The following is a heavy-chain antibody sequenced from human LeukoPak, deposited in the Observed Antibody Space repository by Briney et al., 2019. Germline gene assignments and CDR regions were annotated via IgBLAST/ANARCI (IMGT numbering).Heavy chain of an antibody. J-gene: IGHJ4*02. V-gene: IGHV3-7*01. CDR3: ARGIVVVVAAPRVFFDY. CDR1: GFTFSSYS. CDR2: IKQDGSEK. D-gene: IGHD2-15*01. Sequence: PGGSLRLSCAAAGFTFSSYSMSWVRQAPGKGLEWVANIKQDGSEKYYVDSVKGRFTISRDNAKNSLYLQMNSLRAEDTAVYYCARGIVVVVAAPRVFFDYWGQGTLVTVSS.